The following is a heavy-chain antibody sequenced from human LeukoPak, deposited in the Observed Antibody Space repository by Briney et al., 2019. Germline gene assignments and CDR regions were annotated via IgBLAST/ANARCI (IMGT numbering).Heavy chain of an antibody. CDR2: IWYDGSNK. Sequence: PGGSLRLSCAASGFAFSSYGMHWVRQAPGMGLEWVAVIWYDGSNKYYADSVKGRFTISRDNSKNTLYLQMNSLRAEDTAVYYCAREVRSYSSSWSSPAFDYWGQGTLVTVSS. J-gene: IGHJ4*02. V-gene: IGHV3-33*01. D-gene: IGHD6-13*01. CDR3: AREVRSYSSSWSSPAFDY. CDR1: GFAFSSYG.